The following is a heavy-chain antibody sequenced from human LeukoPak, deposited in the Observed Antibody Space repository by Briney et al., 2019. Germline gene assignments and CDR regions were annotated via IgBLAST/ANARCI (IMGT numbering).Heavy chain of an antibody. CDR2: ISSSGSTI. V-gene: IGHV3-11*01. CDR3: ARYYGDYAWFDP. D-gene: IGHD4-17*01. J-gene: IGHJ5*02. Sequence: PGGSLRLSCAPSGFTFSSYGMSWIRQAPGKGLEWVSYISSSGSTIYYADSVKGRFTISRDNAKNSLYLQMNSLRAEDTAVYYCARYYGDYAWFDPWGQGTLVTVSS. CDR1: GFTFSSYG.